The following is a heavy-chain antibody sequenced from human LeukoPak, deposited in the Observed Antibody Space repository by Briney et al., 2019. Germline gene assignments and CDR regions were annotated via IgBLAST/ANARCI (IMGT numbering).Heavy chain of an antibody. CDR3: ARESYDYYDSSGFDY. V-gene: IGHV4-59*01. D-gene: IGHD3-22*01. J-gene: IGHJ4*02. Sequence: PSETLSLTCTVSGGSISSYYWSWIRQPPGKGLEWISYIYYSGSTNYNPSLRSRVTISVDTSKNQFSLKLSSVTAADTAVYYCARESYDYYDSSGFDYWGQGTLVTVSS. CDR2: IYYSGST. CDR1: GGSISSYY.